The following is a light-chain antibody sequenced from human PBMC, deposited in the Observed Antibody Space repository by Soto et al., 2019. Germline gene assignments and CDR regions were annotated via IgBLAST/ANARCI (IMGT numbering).Light chain of an antibody. Sequence: EIVLTQSPGTLSLSPGERATLSCRASQSISGTFLAWYQHKPGQAPRVLIYGASRRATGIPDRFSGSGSGTDFTLTISRLEPADFALYYCQQYDSGWTFGQGTKVEMK. CDR3: QQYDSGWT. J-gene: IGKJ1*01. V-gene: IGKV3-20*01. CDR1: QSISGTF. CDR2: GAS.